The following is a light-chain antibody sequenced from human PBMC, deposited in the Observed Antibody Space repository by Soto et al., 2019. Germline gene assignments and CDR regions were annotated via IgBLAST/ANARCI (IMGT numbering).Light chain of an antibody. Sequence: LTQPPSVSGSPGQSVAISCTGTCSDVGSYNRVSWYQQPPGTAPKLMIYDVSDRPSGVPDRFSGSKSGNTASLTISGLQAEDEADYYCSSYTTSSTYVFGTGTKVTVL. CDR2: DVS. CDR3: SSYTTSSTYV. CDR1: CSDVGSYNR. J-gene: IGLJ1*01. V-gene: IGLV2-18*02.